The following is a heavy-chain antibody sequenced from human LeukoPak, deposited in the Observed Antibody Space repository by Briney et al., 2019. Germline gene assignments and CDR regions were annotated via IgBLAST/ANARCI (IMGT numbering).Heavy chain of an antibody. CDR1: GGSFSGYY. Sequence: PSETLSLTCAVYGGSFSGYYWSWIRQPPGKGLEWIGEINHSGSTNYNPSLKSRVTISVDTSKNQFSLKLSSVTAADTAVYYCARENDDAFDIWGQGTMVTVSS. J-gene: IGHJ3*02. D-gene: IGHD2/OR15-2a*01. V-gene: IGHV4-34*01. CDR3: ARENDDAFDI. CDR2: INHSGST.